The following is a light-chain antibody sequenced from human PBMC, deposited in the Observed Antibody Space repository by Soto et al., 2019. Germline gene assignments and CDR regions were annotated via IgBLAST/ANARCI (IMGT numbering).Light chain of an antibody. V-gene: IGKV1-39*01. CDR1: QTIRNY. CDR3: QQSSITPVS. Sequence: DIKMTQSPSSLSSSVGDRVTITCRASQTIRNYLNWYQQQPGKAPKLLIHSASSLQSGVPSRFSGSGSGTVLTLTISSLLPEGFGTYFFQQSSITPVSFGPGTTGDV. CDR2: SAS. J-gene: IGKJ3*01.